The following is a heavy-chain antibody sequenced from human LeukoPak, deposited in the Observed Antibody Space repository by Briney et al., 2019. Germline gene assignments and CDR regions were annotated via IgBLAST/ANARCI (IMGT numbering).Heavy chain of an antibody. J-gene: IGHJ4*02. CDR2: IYYSGST. CDR1: GGSISGYH. D-gene: IGHD3-22*01. Sequence: SETLSLTCTVSGGSISGYHWSWIRQPPGKGLEWIGYIYYSGSTNYNPSLKSRVTISVDTSKNQFSLKLSSVTAADTAVYYCARESHDSNGYRAWFFDYWGQGTLVTVSS. V-gene: IGHV4-59*01. CDR3: ARESHDSNGYRAWFFDY.